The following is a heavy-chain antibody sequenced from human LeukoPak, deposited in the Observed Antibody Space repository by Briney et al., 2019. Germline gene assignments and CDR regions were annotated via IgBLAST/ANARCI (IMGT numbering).Heavy chain of an antibody. CDR3: ARGPYSYDSSGAFDI. D-gene: IGHD3-22*01. CDR2: ISSSGST. V-gene: IGHV4-61*02. CDR1: GDSISSGGYY. Sequence: SETLSLTCTVSGDSISSGGYYWSWIRQPAGKGLEWIGRISSSGSTNYNPSLKSRVTITVNTSKNQFSLKLSSVTAADTAVYFCARGPYSYDSSGAFDIWGQGTMVTVSS. J-gene: IGHJ3*02.